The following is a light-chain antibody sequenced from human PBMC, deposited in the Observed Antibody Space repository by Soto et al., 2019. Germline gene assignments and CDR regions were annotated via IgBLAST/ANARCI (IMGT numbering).Light chain of an antibody. J-gene: IGKJ2*01. Sequence: EIVLTQSPGTLSLSPGERATLSCRASQSVSGSYLAWYQQKPGRAPRLLIYGASTRATGIPDRFSGSGSGTDFTLTISRLEPEDFAVYYCQQYGSSAMYTFGQGTKLEIK. CDR3: QQYGSSAMYT. CDR1: QSVSGSY. V-gene: IGKV3-20*01. CDR2: GAS.